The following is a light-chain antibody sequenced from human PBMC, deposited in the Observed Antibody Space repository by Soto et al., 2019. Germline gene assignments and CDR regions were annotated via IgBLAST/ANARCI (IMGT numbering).Light chain of an antibody. V-gene: IGLV2-14*03. Sequence: QSVLTQPASVSGSPGQSITISCTGTSSDVGAYNYVSWYQQHPGKAPKLMIYDVTNRPSGVSNRFSGSNSGSTASLTISGLQAEDEADYYCSSYTTSSTYVFGTGTKVTVL. J-gene: IGLJ1*01. CDR1: SSDVGAYNY. CDR3: SSYTTSSTYV. CDR2: DVT.